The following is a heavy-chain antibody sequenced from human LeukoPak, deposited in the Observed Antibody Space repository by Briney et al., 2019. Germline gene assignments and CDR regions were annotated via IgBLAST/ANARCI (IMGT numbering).Heavy chain of an antibody. J-gene: IGHJ4*02. CDR1: GYTLTELS. V-gene: IGHV1-24*01. Sequence: GASVKVSCKGSGYTLTELSMHWVRQAPGKGLEWMGGFDPEDGETIYAQKFQGRVTMTEDTSTDTAYMELSSLRSEDTAVYYCATLFGYCSSTSCLVLWGQGTLVTVSS. CDR3: ATLFGYCSSTSCLVL. CDR2: FDPEDGET. D-gene: IGHD2-2*01.